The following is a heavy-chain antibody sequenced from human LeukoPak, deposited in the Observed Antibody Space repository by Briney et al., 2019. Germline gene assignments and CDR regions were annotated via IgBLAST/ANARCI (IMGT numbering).Heavy chain of an antibody. D-gene: IGHD2-2*01. V-gene: IGHV4-61*02. CDR1: GGSISSGSYY. Sequence: SETLSLTCTVSGGSISSGSYYWSWIRQPAGKGLEWIGRIYTSGSTNYNPSLKSRVTISVDTSKNQFSLKLSSVTAADTAVYYCARESAPAAIGWFDPWGQGTLVTVSS. CDR2: IYTSGST. J-gene: IGHJ5*02. CDR3: ARESAPAAIGWFDP.